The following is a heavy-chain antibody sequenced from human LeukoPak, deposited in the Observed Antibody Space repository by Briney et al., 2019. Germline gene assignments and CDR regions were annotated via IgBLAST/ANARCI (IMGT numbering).Heavy chain of an antibody. CDR1: GDSISGYY. Sequence: SETLSLTCTVSGDSISGYYWSWIRQSPGKGLEWIGYIYYSGSTNYNPSLKSRVTISVDTSKNQFSLKLSSVTAADTAVYYCARVQFGFNLVAFDIWGQGTMVTVSS. D-gene: IGHD3-3*01. J-gene: IGHJ3*02. V-gene: IGHV4-59*01. CDR2: IYYSGST. CDR3: ARVQFGFNLVAFDI.